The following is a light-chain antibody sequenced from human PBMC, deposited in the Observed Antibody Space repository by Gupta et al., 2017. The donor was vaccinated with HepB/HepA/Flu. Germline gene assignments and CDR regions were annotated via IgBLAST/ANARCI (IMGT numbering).Light chain of an antibody. CDR2: AAS. CDR1: QSVRKNF. J-gene: IGKJ4*01. CDR3: QQDGGSPLT. V-gene: IGKV3-20*01. Sequence: EIVLTQSPGTLSLSPEERATLSCRASQSVRKNFLAWYQQKSGQAPRLLIYAASSRATGIPDRFSGSGSGTDFTLTISRLEPEDFAVYYCQQDGGSPLTFGGGTKVEIK.